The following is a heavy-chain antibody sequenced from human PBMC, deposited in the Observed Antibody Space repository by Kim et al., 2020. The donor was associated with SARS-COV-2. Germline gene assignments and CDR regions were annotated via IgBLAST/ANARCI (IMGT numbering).Heavy chain of an antibody. V-gene: IGHV3-48*03. J-gene: IGHJ4*02. CDR3: ARDDSSGYYYVGRD. D-gene: IGHD3-22*01. Sequence: ADSVKGRFTISRDNAMNSLYLQLNSLRAEDTAVYYCARDDSSGYYYVGRDWGQGTLVTVSS.